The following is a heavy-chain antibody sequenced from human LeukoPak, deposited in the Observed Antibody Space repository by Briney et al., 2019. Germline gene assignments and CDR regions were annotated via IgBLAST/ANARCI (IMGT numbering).Heavy chain of an antibody. CDR2: ITGSGGTT. J-gene: IGHJ4*02. V-gene: IGHV3-23*01. CDR1: GFTFSTYG. CDR3: AKDRTTLPWFYFDY. D-gene: IGHD1-7*01. Sequence: GGTLRLSCAASGFTFSTYGMTWGRQAPGEGGEWVSAITGSGGTTYYSDSVRGRFTVSRDNSKNTLDLQMSRRRAEETTVYYRAKDRTTLPWFYFDYRRRGTIPTVSS.